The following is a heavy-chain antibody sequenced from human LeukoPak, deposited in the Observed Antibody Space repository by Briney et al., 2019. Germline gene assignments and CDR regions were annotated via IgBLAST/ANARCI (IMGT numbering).Heavy chain of an antibody. CDR2: IYYSGTT. CDR1: GGSISSGGYY. Sequence: SQTLSLTCTVSGGSISSGGYYWSWIRQHPGKGLEWIGFIYYSGTTYYNPSLKSRVTISVDTSKNQFSLKLSSVTAADAAVYFCARVPLVATYYYFYYMDVWGKGTTVTVSS. V-gene: IGHV4-31*03. D-gene: IGHD5-12*01. CDR3: ARVPLVATYYYFYYMDV. J-gene: IGHJ6*03.